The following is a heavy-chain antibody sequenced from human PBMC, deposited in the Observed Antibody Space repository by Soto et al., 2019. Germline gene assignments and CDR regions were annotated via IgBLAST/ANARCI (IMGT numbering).Heavy chain of an antibody. CDR3: AKNPGYYYDSTGYHFDY. Sequence: GGSLRLSCAASGFTFSSYAMSWVRQGPGKGLEWVSAISAGGDSTYYAGSVKGRFTISRDNSKNTLSLQMDNLRTEDTAVYYCAKNPGYYYDSTGYHFDYWGQGTLVTLSS. CDR2: ISAGGDST. J-gene: IGHJ4*02. CDR1: GFTFSSYA. D-gene: IGHD3-22*01. V-gene: IGHV3-23*01.